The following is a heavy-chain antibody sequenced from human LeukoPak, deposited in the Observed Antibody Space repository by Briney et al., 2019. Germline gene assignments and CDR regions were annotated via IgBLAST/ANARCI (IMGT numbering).Heavy chain of an antibody. CDR2: IYYSGST. J-gene: IGHJ4*02. D-gene: IGHD4-4*01. V-gene: IGHV4-59*08. CDR3: ARLLPDDYSNYYFDY. Sequence: SETLSLTCAVYGGSFSGYYWSWIRQPPGKGLEWIGYIYYSGSTNYNPSLKSRVTISVDTSKNQFSLKLSSVTAADTAVYYCARLLPDDYSNYYFDYWGQGTLVTVSS. CDR1: GGSFSGYY.